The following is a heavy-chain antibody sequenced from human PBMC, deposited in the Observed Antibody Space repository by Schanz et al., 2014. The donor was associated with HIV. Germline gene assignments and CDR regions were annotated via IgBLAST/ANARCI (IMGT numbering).Heavy chain of an antibody. CDR3: AKPVRGAAGLFDF. Sequence: EVQLLESGGGLVQPGGSLRLSCAASTFTFSTYAMSWVRQAPGKGLQWVSSVSDSGSSTYYGDSVKGRFTVSRDNSKDTLSLQMNSLGVEDTAVYYCAKPVRGAAGLFDFWGQGTVVTVSS. J-gene: IGHJ4*02. CDR2: VSDSGSST. CDR1: TFTFSTYA. V-gene: IGHV3-23*01. D-gene: IGHD6-13*01.